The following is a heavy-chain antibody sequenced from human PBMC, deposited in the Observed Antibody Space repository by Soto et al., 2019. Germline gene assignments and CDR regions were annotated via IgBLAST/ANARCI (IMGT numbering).Heavy chain of an antibody. CDR2: IKHDGSER. D-gene: IGHD3-10*01. CDR3: ASDYGRSLGIY. Sequence: EVQLVESGGGLVQPGGSLRLSCAASGFTFSGYWMSWVRQAPGKGLEWVANIKHDGSERYYVDSVEGRFTISKDNAKNPMFLQMNSLRAENTSVYYCASDYGRSLGIYWGQGTLVTVSS. V-gene: IGHV3-7*04. CDR1: GFTFSGYW. J-gene: IGHJ4*02.